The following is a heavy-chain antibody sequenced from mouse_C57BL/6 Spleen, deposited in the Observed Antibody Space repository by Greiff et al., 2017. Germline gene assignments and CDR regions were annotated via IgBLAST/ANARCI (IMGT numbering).Heavy chain of an antibody. V-gene: IGHV1-18*01. D-gene: IGHD2-1*01. CDR1: GYTFTDYN. CDR2: INPNNGGT. J-gene: IGHJ3*01. CDR3: ARTLRNYGTWFAY. Sequence: VQLKESGPELVKPGASVKIPCKASGYTFTDYNMDWVKQSHGKSLEWIGDINPNNGGTIYNQKFKGKATLTVDKSSSTAYMELRSLTAEDAAVYYSARTLRNYGTWFAYWGQGTLVTVSA.